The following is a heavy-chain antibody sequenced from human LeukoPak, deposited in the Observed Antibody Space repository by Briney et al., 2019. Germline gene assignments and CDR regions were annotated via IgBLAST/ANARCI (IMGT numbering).Heavy chain of an antibody. V-gene: IGHV4-59*11. D-gene: IGHD4-17*01. Sequence: SETLSLTCTVSDDSFSTHYWTWIGQPPGKVLEWIGYISYSGSTNYNPSLKSRVTIAVDTSKKQFSLKLSSVTAADTAVYYCARDPTTVTKGFDIWGQGTLVTVSS. J-gene: IGHJ3*02. CDR3: ARDPTTVTKGFDI. CDR2: ISYSGST. CDR1: DDSFSTHY.